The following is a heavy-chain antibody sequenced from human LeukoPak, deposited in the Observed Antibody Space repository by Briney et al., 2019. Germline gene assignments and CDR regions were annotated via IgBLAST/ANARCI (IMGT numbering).Heavy chain of an antibody. D-gene: IGHD6-19*01. J-gene: IGHJ4*02. CDR2: IIPIFGTA. V-gene: IGHV1-69*13. Sequence: ASVKVSCKASGGTFSSYAISWVRQAPGQGLEWMGGIIPIFGTANYAQKFQGRVTITADESTSTAYMELSSLRSEDTAVYYCAKRNGGWVLSPSGGYYFDYWGQGTLVTVSS. CDR1: GGTFSSYA. CDR3: AKRNGGWVLSPSGGYYFDY.